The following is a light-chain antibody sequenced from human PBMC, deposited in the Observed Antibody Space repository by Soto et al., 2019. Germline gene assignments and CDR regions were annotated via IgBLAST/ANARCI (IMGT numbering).Light chain of an antibody. CDR1: QSVNSN. V-gene: IGKV3-15*01. CDR3: QQYSKWPIT. CDR2: GIS. J-gene: IGKJ5*01. Sequence: MVMTQSPAILSVSPGESATLSCRASQSVNSNYLAWYQQHPGQPPRLLIYGISTRAAGIPARFSGSGSGTEFSLTISSLQSEDFAVYYCQQYSKWPITFGQRTRLEIK.